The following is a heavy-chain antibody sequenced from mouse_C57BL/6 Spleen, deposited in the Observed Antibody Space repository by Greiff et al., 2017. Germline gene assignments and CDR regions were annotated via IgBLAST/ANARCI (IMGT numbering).Heavy chain of an antibody. CDR2: IYPGSGST. Sequence: VQLQQPGAELVKPGASVTMSCKASGYTFTSYWITWVKQRPGQGLEWIGDIYPGSGSTNYNEKFKSKATLTVDTSSSTAYMQLSSLTSEDSAVYYCARRGPTVVATDYWGQGTTLTVSS. J-gene: IGHJ2*01. CDR3: ARRGPTVVATDY. V-gene: IGHV1-55*01. CDR1: GYTFTSYW. D-gene: IGHD1-1*01.